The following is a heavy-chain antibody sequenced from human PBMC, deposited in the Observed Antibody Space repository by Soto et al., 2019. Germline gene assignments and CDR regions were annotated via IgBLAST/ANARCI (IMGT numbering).Heavy chain of an antibody. V-gene: IGHV1-69*13. CDR1: GGTFSSYA. Sequence: ASVKVSCKASGGTFSSYAISWVRQAPGQGLEWMGGIIPIFGTANYAQKFQGRVTITADESTSTAYMELSSLRSEDTAVYYCARAWKIGYCSGGSCYSEYYYGMDVWGQGTTVTVSS. CDR2: IIPIFGTA. J-gene: IGHJ6*02. CDR3: ARAWKIGYCSGGSCYSEYYYGMDV. D-gene: IGHD2-15*01.